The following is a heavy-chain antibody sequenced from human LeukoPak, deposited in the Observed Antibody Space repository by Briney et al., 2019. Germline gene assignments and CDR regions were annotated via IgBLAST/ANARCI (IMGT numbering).Heavy chain of an antibody. CDR3: ARPAARGFDAFDI. CDR1: GGSISSGSYY. Sequence: SQTLSLTCTVSGGSISSGSYYWSWIRQPAGKGLEWIGRIYTSGSINYNPSLKSRVTISVDTSKNQFSLKLSSVTAADTAVYYCARPAARGFDAFDIWGQGTMVTVSS. J-gene: IGHJ3*02. V-gene: IGHV4-61*02. D-gene: IGHD2-2*01. CDR2: IYTSGSI.